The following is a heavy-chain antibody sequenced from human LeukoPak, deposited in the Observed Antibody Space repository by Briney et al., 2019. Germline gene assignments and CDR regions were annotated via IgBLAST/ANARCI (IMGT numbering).Heavy chain of an antibody. V-gene: IGHV4-39*07. D-gene: IGHD6-13*01. CDR1: GGSISSSSYY. CDR3: AKDRTGQQLVNGY. Sequence: SETLSLTCTVSGGSISSSSYYWGWIRQPPGKGLEWIGSIYYSGSTYYNPSLKSRVTISVDTSKNQFSLKLSSVTAADTAVYYCAKDRTGQQLVNGYWGQGTLVTVSS. J-gene: IGHJ4*02. CDR2: IYYSGST.